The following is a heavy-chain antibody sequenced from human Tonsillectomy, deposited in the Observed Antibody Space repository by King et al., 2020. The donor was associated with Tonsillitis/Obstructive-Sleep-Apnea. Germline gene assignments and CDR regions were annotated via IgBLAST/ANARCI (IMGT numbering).Heavy chain of an antibody. D-gene: IGHD1-14*01. V-gene: IGHV1-69*10. CDR2: IIPILGIA. CDR3: ARGAGVIPEDI. CDR1: GGTFSTYA. Sequence: VQLVESGAEVKKPGSSVKVSCKASGGTFSTYAISWVRQAPEQGLEWMGGIIPILGIANYAQKFQGRVTITADKSTNTAYLELSSLRSEDTAMYYCARGAGVIPEDIWGQGTMVTVSS. J-gene: IGHJ3*02.